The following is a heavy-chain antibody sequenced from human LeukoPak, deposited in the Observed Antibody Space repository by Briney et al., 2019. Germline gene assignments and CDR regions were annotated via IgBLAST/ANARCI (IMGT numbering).Heavy chain of an antibody. Sequence: ASVKVSCKASGFTFTGYFIHWVRQAPGQGLEWLGWIKPNSGGTNHAQKFQGRVTLTRDTSISTAYMELSRLRSDDTAVYYCARDVLEDGHNEPFDYWGQGTLVTVSS. CDR1: GFTFTGYF. CDR2: IKPNSGGT. J-gene: IGHJ4*02. V-gene: IGHV1-2*02. CDR3: ARDVLEDGHNEPFDY. D-gene: IGHD5-24*01.